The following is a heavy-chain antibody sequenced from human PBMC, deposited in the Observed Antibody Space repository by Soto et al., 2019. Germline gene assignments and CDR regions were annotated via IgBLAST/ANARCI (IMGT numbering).Heavy chain of an antibody. D-gene: IGHD3-9*01. V-gene: IGHV4-59*01. CDR1: GGSISSYY. CDR2: IYYSGST. CDR3: ATHRRNFDPYFDY. J-gene: IGHJ4*02. Sequence: SETLSLTCTVSGGSISSYYWSWIRQPPGKGLEWIGYIYYSGSTNYNPSLKSRVTISVDTSKNQFSLKLSSVTAADTAVYYCATHRRNFDPYFDYWGQGTLVTFSS.